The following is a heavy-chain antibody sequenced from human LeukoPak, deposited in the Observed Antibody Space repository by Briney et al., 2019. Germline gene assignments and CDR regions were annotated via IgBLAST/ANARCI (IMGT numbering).Heavy chain of an antibody. J-gene: IGHJ4*03. CDR1: GFTFSRYE. V-gene: IGHV3-48*03. CDR2: ISSSGTTI. Sequence: GGSLRLSCAASGFTFSRYEMNWVRQAPGKGLEWVSYISSSGTTIYYADSVKGRFTISRDNAKNSLYLQMNSLRAEDTAIYYCAREGGITMASFDYWGQGTTVTVSS. D-gene: IGHD3-10*01. CDR3: AREGGITMASFDY.